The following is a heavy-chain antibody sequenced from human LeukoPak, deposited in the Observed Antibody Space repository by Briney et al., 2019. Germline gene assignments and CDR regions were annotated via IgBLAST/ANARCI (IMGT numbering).Heavy chain of an antibody. D-gene: IGHD4-17*01. CDR2: INPSGGST. J-gene: IGHJ4*02. V-gene: IGHV1-46*01. Sequence: ASVKVSCKASGYTVTSYYMHWVRQAPGQGLEWMGIINPSGGSTSYAQKFQGRVTMTRDTSTSTVYMELSSLRSEATAVYYCAREGRTVTTYFGYSFDYWGQGTLVTVSS. CDR1: GYTVTSYY. CDR3: AREGRTVTTYFGYSFDY.